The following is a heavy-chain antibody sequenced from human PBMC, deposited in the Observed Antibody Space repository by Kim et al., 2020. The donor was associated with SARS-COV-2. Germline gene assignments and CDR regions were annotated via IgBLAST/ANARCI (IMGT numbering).Heavy chain of an antibody. D-gene: IGHD6-19*01. V-gene: IGHV1-46*01. CDR1: GYTFTSYY. Sequence: ASVKVSCKASGYTFTSYYMHWVRQAPGQGLEWMGIINPSGGSTSYAQKFQGRVTMTRDTSTSTVYMELSSLRSEDTAVYYCAREIAVAGTGSWFDPWGQGTLVTVSS. CDR2: INPSGGST. J-gene: IGHJ5*02. CDR3: AREIAVAGTGSWFDP.